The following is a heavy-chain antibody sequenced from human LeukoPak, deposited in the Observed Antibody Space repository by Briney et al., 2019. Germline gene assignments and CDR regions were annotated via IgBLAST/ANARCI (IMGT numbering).Heavy chain of an antibody. D-gene: IGHD3-16*01. CDR1: VGSFSGYY. Sequence: PSETLSLTCAVYVGSFSGYYWSWIRQPPGKGLEWIGEINHSGSTNYNPSLKSRVTISVDTSKNQFSLMLSSVTAADTAVYYCAGAGPYDYVWGSYNWFDPWGRGTLVTVSS. CDR2: INHSGST. CDR3: AGAGPYDYVWGSYNWFDP. V-gene: IGHV4-34*01. J-gene: IGHJ5*02.